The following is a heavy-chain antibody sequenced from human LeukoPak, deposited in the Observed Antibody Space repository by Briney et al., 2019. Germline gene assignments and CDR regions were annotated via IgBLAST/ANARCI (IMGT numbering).Heavy chain of an antibody. Sequence: GGSLRLSCAASGFTFSSYAMSWVLQAPEKGLEWLSAISGSGGSTYYADSVKGRFTISRDNSKNTLYLQMNSLRAEDTAVYYCAKSEYYYSVSVSYCHYYYMDVWGKGTSVTVSS. D-gene: IGHD3-10*01. CDR2: ISGSGGST. CDR1: GFTFSSYA. J-gene: IGHJ6*03. V-gene: IGHV3-23*01. CDR3: AKSEYYYSVSVSYCHYYYMDV.